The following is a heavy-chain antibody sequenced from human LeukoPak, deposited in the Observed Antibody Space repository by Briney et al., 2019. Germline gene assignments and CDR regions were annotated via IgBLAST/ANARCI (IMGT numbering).Heavy chain of an antibody. CDR2: IIPIFGTA. J-gene: IGHJ5*02. V-gene: IGHV1-69*01. CDR3: ARGQKYYYGSGSSNLYNWFDP. CDR1: GGTFSSYA. D-gene: IGHD3-10*01. Sequence: ASVKVSCKASGGTFSSYAISWVRQAPGQGLEWMGGIIPIFGTANYAQKFQGRVTITADESTSTAYMGLSSLRSEDTAVYYCARGQKYYYGSGSSNLYNWFDPWGQGTLVTVSS.